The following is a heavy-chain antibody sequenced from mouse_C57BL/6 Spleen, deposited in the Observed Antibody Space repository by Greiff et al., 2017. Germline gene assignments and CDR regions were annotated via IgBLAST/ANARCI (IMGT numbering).Heavy chain of an antibody. Sequence: QVQLQQSGAELARPGASVKLSCKASGYTFTSYGISWVKQRTGQGLEWIGEIYPRSGNTYYNEKFKGKATLTADKSSSTAYMELRSLTSEDSAVYFCARGGLHGFAYWGQGTLVTVSA. CDR3: ARGGLHGFAY. CDR2: IYPRSGNT. V-gene: IGHV1-81*01. D-gene: IGHD3-1*01. CDR1: GYTFTSYG. J-gene: IGHJ3*01.